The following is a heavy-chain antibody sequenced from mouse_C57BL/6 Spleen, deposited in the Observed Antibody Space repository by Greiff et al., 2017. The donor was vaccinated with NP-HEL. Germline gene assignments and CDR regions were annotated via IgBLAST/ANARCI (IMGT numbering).Heavy chain of an antibody. CDR2: IYPGSGNT. Sequence: QVQLQQSGPELVKPGASVKISCKASGYSFTSYYTHWVKQRPGQGLEWIGWIYPGSGNTKYNEKFKGKATLTADTSSSTAYMQLSSLTSEDSAVYYCARGAYYSSLFDYWGQGTTLTVSS. CDR3: ARGAYYSSLFDY. CDR1: GYSFTSYY. J-gene: IGHJ2*01. V-gene: IGHV1-66*01. D-gene: IGHD2-5*01.